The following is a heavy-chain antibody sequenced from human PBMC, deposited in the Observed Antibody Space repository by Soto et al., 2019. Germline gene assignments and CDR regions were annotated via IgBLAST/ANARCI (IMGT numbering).Heavy chain of an antibody. V-gene: IGHV3-21*01. CDR1: EFTFSNYA. J-gene: IGHJ4*02. Sequence: PGGSLRLSCAASEFTFSNYAMSWVRQAPGKGLEWVSFISSSVSDIYYADSVEGRFTISRDNAKNSLFLQMNGLRVEDTAVYYCTKGGPSGGASSLWGQGILVTVSS. D-gene: IGHD3-16*01. CDR2: ISSSVSDI. CDR3: TKGGPSGGASSL.